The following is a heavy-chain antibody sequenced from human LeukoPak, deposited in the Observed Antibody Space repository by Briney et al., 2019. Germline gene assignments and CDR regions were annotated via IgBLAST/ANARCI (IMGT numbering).Heavy chain of an antibody. J-gene: IGHJ3*02. CDR2: IIPIFGTA. Sequence: ASVKVSCKASGGTFSSYAISWVRQAPGQGLEWMGGIIPIFGTANYAQKFQGRVTITADESTSTAYMELSSLRSEDTAVYYCARGSSRGYAFDIRGQGTMVTVSS. D-gene: IGHD6-13*01. CDR1: GGTFSSYA. V-gene: IGHV1-69*13. CDR3: ARGSSRGYAFDI.